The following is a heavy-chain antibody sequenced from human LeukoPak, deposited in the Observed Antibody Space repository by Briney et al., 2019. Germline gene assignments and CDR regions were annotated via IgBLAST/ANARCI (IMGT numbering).Heavy chain of an antibody. J-gene: IGHJ4*02. Sequence: ASVKVSCKASGYTFTSYYMHWVRQAPGQGLEWMGIINPSGGSTSYAQKFQGRVTMTRDTSTSTVYMELSSLRAEDTAVYYCAKDYRVVATSSIPNFDYWGQGTLVTVSS. V-gene: IGHV1-46*01. CDR2: INPSGGST. CDR1: GYTFTSYY. CDR3: AKDYRVVATSSIPNFDY. D-gene: IGHD5-12*01.